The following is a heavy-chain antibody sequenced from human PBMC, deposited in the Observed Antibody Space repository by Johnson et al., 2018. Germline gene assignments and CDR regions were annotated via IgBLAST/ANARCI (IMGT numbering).Heavy chain of an antibody. CDR3: AMIYYYARMGLSPYVTDV. J-gene: IGHJ6*02. Sequence: VQLVESGGGVVQPGRSLRLSCAASGFTFRNYGMFWVRQAPGKGLEWVAVIWHDGSHKFYADSARGRFTSSRDNSRDTLFLQMDSLRAEDTAVYYCAMIYYYARMGLSPYVTDVWGQGTTGTVSS. V-gene: IGHV3-33*02. D-gene: IGHD2-2*01. CDR2: IWHDGSHK. CDR1: GFTFRNYG.